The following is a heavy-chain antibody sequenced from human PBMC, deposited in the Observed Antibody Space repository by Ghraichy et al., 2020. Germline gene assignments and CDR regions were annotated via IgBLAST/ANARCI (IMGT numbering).Heavy chain of an antibody. CDR3: ARGKWRLGIAATHWFDP. V-gene: IGHV4-34*01. CDR2: INHSGST. D-gene: IGHD6-13*01. Sequence: SETLSLTCAVYGGSFSGYYWSWIRQPPGKGLEWIGEINHSGSTNYNPSLKSRVTISVDTSKNQFSLKLSSVTAADTAVYYCARGKWRLGIAATHWFDPWGQGTLVIVSS. CDR1: GGSFSGYY. J-gene: IGHJ5*02.